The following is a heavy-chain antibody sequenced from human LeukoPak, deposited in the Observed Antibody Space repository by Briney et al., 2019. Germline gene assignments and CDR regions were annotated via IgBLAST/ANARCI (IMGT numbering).Heavy chain of an antibody. J-gene: IGHJ3*02. CDR3: ARTSSSSWYSAFDI. Sequence: GGSLRLSCAVSGLIFSDYYMSWIRQAPGKGLEWVSYISSSGSIIYYADSVKGRFTISRDNSKNTLYLQMNSLRAEDTAVYYCARTSSSSWYSAFDIWGQGTMVTVSS. CDR1: GLIFSDYY. V-gene: IGHV3-11*01. CDR2: ISSSGSII. D-gene: IGHD6-13*01.